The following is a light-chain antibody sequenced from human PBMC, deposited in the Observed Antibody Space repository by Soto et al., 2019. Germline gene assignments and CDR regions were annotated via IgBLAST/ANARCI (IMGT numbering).Light chain of an antibody. V-gene: IGKV3-11*01. J-gene: IGKJ4*01. CDR3: QQRSNWPPT. CDR2: DAS. Sequence: EVVLTQSPGTLSLSPGESVTLSCRASQTVGRDYLAWFQHKPGQAPRLLIHDASTRATGVPDRFSGRGSGTDFTFTVSSLEPEDFAVYYCQQRSNWPPTFGGGTKVEIK. CDR1: QTVGRDY.